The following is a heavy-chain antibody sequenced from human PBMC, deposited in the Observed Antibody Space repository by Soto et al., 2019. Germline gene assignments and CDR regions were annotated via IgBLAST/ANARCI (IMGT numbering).Heavy chain of an antibody. CDR2: ISYDGSNK. CDR1: GFTFSSYA. Sequence: GGSLRLSCAASGFTFSSYAMHWVRQAPGKGLEWVAVISYDGSNKYYADSVKGRFTISRDNSKNTLYLQMNSLRAEDTAVYYCATEDIVVVPAAIDACCYYGMDDWGQGTTVTVSS. D-gene: IGHD2-2*02. J-gene: IGHJ6*02. V-gene: IGHV3-30*04. CDR3: ATEDIVVVPAAIDACCYYGMDD.